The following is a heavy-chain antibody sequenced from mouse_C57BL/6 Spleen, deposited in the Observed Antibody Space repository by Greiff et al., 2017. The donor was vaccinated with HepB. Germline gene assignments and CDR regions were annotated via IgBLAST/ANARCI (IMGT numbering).Heavy chain of an antibody. CDR1: GYAFSSYW. CDR3: ARSTTVVVPYLDY. V-gene: IGHV1-80*01. D-gene: IGHD1-1*01. CDR2: IYPGDGDT. Sequence: QVHVKQSGAELVKPGASVKISCKASGYAFSSYWMNWVKQRPGKGLEWIGQIYPGDGDTNYNGKFKGKATLTADKSSSTAYMQLSSLTPEDSAVYFCARSTTVVVPYLDYWGQGTTLTVSS. J-gene: IGHJ2*01.